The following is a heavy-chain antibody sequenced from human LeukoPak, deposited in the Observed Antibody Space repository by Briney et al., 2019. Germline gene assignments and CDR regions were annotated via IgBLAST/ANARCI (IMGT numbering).Heavy chain of an antibody. V-gene: IGHV1-46*01. D-gene: IGHD3-10*01. J-gene: IGHJ4*02. CDR2: INPSGGST. CDR3: ARVRGLLWFGEFHYFDY. CDR1: GYTFTSYY. Sequence: ASVKVSCKASGYTFTSYYMHWVRQAPGQGLEWMGIINPSGGSTSYAQKFQGRVTMTRDTSTSTVYMELSSLRSEDTAVYYCARVRGLLWFGEFHYFDYWGQGTLVTVSS.